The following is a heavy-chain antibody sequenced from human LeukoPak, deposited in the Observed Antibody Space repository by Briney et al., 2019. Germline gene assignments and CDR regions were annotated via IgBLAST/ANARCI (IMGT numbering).Heavy chain of an antibody. D-gene: IGHD3-10*01. CDR2: IYYSGST. CDR1: GGSISSSSYY. CDR3: ARPSSSGSYFY. Sequence: SETLSLTCTVSGGSISSSSYYWGWIRQPPGKGLEWIGGIYYSGSTYYNPSLKSRVTISVDTSKNQFSLKLSSVTAADTAVYYCARPSSSGSYFYWGQGTLVTVSS. V-gene: IGHV4-39*01. J-gene: IGHJ4*02.